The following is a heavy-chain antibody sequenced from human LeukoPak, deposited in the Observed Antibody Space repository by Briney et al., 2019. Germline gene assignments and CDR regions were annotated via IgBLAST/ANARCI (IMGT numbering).Heavy chain of an antibody. V-gene: IGHV3-53*01. CDR3: ASLITTDL. CDR2: IYSGGST. D-gene: IGHD3-22*01. J-gene: IGHJ4*02. Sequence: GGSLRLSCAASGFTVSSNYMSWVRQAPGKGLEWVPVIYSGGSTYYADSVKGRFTISRGNSKNTLYLQMNSLRAEDTAVYYCASLITTDLWGQGTLVTVSS. CDR1: GFTVSSNY.